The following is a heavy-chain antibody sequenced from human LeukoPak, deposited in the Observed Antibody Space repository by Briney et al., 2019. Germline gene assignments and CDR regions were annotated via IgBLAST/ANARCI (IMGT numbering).Heavy chain of an antibody. CDR3: ARARTIAADDY. CDR1: GYTFTGYY. D-gene: IGHD6-13*01. J-gene: IGHJ4*02. CDR2: INPNSGGT. V-gene: IGHV1-2*02. Sequence: ASVKVSCKASGYTFTGYYMHWVRQAPGQGLEWMGWINPNSGGTNYAQKFQGRVTMTRDTSTSTVYMELSSLRSEDTAVYYCARARTIAADDYWGQGTLVTVSS.